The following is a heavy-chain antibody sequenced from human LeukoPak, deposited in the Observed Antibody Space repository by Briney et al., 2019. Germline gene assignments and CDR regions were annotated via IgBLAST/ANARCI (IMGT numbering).Heavy chain of an antibody. Sequence: SETLSLTCTVSGGSISSYYWSWIRQPPGKGLEWIGYIYYSGSTNYNPSLKSRVTTSVDTSKNQFSLKLSSVTAADTAVYYCARREQQLVRGAFDIWGQGTMVTVSS. CDR1: GGSISSYY. CDR3: ARREQQLVRGAFDI. CDR2: IYYSGST. J-gene: IGHJ3*02. V-gene: IGHV4-59*08. D-gene: IGHD6-13*01.